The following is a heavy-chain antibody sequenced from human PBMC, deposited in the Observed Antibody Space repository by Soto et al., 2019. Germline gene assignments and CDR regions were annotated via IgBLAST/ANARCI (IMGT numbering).Heavy chain of an antibody. CDR1: GFTFSGSA. V-gene: IGHV3-73*01. J-gene: IGHJ5*02. CDR3: TRRAYGSGSYYWFDP. Sequence: EVQLVESGGGLVQPGGSLKLSCAASGFTFSGSAMHWVRQASGKGLEWVGRIRSKANSYATAYAASVKGGFTISRDYSKNTAYLQMNSLKTEDTAVYYCTRRAYGSGSYYWFDPWGQGTLVTVSS. CDR2: IRSKANSYAT. D-gene: IGHD3-10*01.